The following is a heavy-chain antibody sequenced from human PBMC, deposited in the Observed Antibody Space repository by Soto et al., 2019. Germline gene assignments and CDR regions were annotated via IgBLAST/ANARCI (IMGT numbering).Heavy chain of an antibody. CDR1: GFTFSNAW. J-gene: IGHJ6*02. Sequence: PGGSLRLSCAASGFTFSNAWMTWVRQAPGKGLEWVGRIKSKTDGGTTDYAAPVKGRFTISRDDSKNTLWLQMNSLKTDDTAVYLCATEVKIWGIFGVVIRPRDGMDVWGQGTTVTVSS. CDR3: ATEVKIWGIFGVVIRPRDGMDV. V-gene: IGHV3-15*01. D-gene: IGHD3-3*01. CDR2: IKSKTDGGTT.